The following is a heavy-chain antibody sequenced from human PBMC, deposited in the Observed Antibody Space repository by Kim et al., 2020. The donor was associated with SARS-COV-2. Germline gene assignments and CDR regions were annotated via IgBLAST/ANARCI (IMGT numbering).Heavy chain of an antibody. CDR2: INPSGGST. CDR3: ARARGEEGFLEWLLYPPYFDY. Sequence: ASVKVSCKASGYTFTSYYMHWVRQAPGQGLEWMGIINPSGGSTSYAQKFQGRVTMTRDTSTSTVYMELSSLRSEDTAVYYCARARGEEGFLEWLLYPPYFDYWGQGTLVTVSS. CDR1: GYTFTSYY. D-gene: IGHD3-3*01. V-gene: IGHV1-46*01. J-gene: IGHJ4*02.